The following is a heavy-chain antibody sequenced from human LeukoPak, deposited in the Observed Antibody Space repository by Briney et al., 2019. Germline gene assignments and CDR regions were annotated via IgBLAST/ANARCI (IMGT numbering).Heavy chain of an antibody. CDR3: ARDRAVTQDWVEFDP. D-gene: IGHD4-17*01. J-gene: IGHJ5*02. Sequence: GGSLRLSCAVSGITLSNYGMSWVRQAPGKGLEWVAGISDSGGSTNYADSVKGRFTISRDNSKNTMYLQMNRLRVEDTAVYFCARDRAVTQDWVEFDPWGQGNLVTVSS. CDR2: ISDSGGST. V-gene: IGHV3-23*01. CDR1: GITLSNYG.